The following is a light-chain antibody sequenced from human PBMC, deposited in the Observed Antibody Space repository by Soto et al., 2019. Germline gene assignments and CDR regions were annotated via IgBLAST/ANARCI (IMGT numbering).Light chain of an antibody. CDR2: ATS. V-gene: IGLV2-23*01. Sequence: QPVAVSGSPGQSITISCTGTSSDVGNYNLVSWYQQYPGKAPKLMIYATSKRPSGVSNRFSGSKSGDTASLTISGLQAEDEADYYCTSFARGSTLVFGGGTKLTVL. CDR3: TSFARGSTLV. CDR1: SSDVGNYNL. J-gene: IGLJ3*02.